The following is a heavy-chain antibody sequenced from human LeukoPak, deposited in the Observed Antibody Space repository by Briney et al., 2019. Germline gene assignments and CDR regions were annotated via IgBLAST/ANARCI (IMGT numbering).Heavy chain of an antibody. D-gene: IGHD3-10*01. CDR3: AKDYFEVELDGWFGLVFFAFDI. Sequence: GGSLRLSCAASGFTFSSYAMSWVRQAPGKGLEWVSAISGSGGSTYYADSVKGRFTISRDNSKNTLYLQMNSLRAEDTAVYYCAKDYFEVELDGWFGLVFFAFDIWGQGTMVTVSS. V-gene: IGHV3-23*01. CDR1: GFTFSSYA. CDR2: ISGSGGST. J-gene: IGHJ3*02.